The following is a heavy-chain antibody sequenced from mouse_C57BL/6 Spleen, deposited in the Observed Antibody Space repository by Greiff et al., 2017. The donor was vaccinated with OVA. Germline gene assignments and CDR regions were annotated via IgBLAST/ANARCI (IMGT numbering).Heavy chain of an antibody. CDR2: ISSGSSTI. Sequence: DVKLVESGGGLVKPGGSLKLSCAASGFTFSDYGMHWVRQAPEKGLEWVAYISSGSSTIYYADTVKGRFTISRDNAKNTLFLQMTSLRSEDTAMYYCGRGYYGKGYAMDYWGQGTSVTVSS. D-gene: IGHD1-2*01. CDR1: GFTFSDYG. CDR3: GRGYYGKGYAMDY. V-gene: IGHV5-17*01. J-gene: IGHJ4*01.